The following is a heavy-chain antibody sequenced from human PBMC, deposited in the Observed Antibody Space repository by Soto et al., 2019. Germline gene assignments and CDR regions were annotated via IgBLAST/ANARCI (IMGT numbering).Heavy chain of an antibody. Sequence: VGSLRLSGAASGFIFHNYTMHWFRQAPGKGLEYVSTIDKDGIRTYYADSVKGRFTISRDNPKSTLYLEMRNLRLEDTAVYYCVKYSKPVGWGQGALVTVSS. CDR1: GFIFHNYT. CDR2: IDKDGIRT. V-gene: IGHV3-64D*06. D-gene: IGHD1-26*01. J-gene: IGHJ4*02. CDR3: VKYSKPVG.